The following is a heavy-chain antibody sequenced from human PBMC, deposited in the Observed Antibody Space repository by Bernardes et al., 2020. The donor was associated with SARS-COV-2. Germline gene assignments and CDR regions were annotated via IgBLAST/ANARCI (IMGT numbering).Heavy chain of an antibody. CDR3: ATVVGYSYGGGWFDP. D-gene: IGHD5-18*01. V-gene: IGHV1-18*01. Sequence: AAVTVSCKAAGYTFTSSGMSWVRQAPGQGLEWMGWISADNGNTNYAQKIQGRVTMTTDTSTSTAYMELRSLRSDDTAVYYCATVVGYSYGGGWFDPWGQGTLVTVSS. CDR1: GYTFTSSG. J-gene: IGHJ5*02. CDR2: ISADNGNT.